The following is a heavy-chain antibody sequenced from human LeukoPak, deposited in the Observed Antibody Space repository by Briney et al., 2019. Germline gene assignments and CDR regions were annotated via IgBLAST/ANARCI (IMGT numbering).Heavy chain of an antibody. D-gene: IGHD3-3*01. J-gene: IGHJ4*02. CDR2: IDYSGST. CDR1: GGSISISSYS. CDR3: ARLDFWSGYYDY. Sequence: SETLSLTCTVSGGSISISSYSWVWIRQPPGKGLQWIGSIDYSGSTSFNPSLKRRVTISVDTSKNQFSLNLSSVTAADTAVYYCARLDFWSGYYDYWGQGTLVTVSS. V-gene: IGHV4-39*07.